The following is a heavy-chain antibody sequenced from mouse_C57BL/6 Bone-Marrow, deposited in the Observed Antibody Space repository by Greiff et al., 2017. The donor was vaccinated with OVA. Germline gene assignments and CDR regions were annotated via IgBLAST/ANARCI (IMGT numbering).Heavy chain of an antibody. CDR3: ARSDYSNYVDYFDY. CDR2: IYPGNGDT. D-gene: IGHD2-5*01. Sequence: QVQLKESGAELVRPGASVKMSCKASGYTFTSYNMHWVKQTPRQGLEWIGAIYPGNGDTSYNQKFKGKATLTVDKSSSTAYMQLSSLTSEDSAVYFCARSDYSNYVDYFDYWGQGTTLTVSS. CDR1: GYTFTSYN. V-gene: IGHV1-12*01. J-gene: IGHJ2*01.